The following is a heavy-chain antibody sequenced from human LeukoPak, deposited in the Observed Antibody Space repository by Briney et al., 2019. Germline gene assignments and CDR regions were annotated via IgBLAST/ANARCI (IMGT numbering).Heavy chain of an antibody. V-gene: IGHV3-11*06. CDR3: ARESESSGFDY. CDR2: TSSSSSYT. D-gene: IGHD6-19*01. Sequence: GGSLRLSCAASGFTFSDYYMSWIRQAPGKGLEWVSYTSSSSSYTNYADSVKGRFTISRDNAKNSLYLQMNSLRAEDTAVYYCARESESSGFDYWGQGTLVTVSS. J-gene: IGHJ4*02. CDR1: GFTFSDYY.